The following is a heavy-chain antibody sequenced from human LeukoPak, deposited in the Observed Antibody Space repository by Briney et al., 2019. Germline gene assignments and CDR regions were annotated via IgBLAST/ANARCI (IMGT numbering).Heavy chain of an antibody. CDR2: IYYSGIT. Sequence: SETLSLTCTVSGGSISSSSYYWVWIRQPPGKGPEWIGTIYYSGITYYNPSLQSRVTISVDTSKNQFSLKLSSVTAADTAVYYCARGARAGYNLEPFDYWGQGTLVTVSS. CDR3: ARGARAGYNLEPFDY. D-gene: IGHD5-24*01. J-gene: IGHJ4*02. V-gene: IGHV4-39*07. CDR1: GGSISSSSYY.